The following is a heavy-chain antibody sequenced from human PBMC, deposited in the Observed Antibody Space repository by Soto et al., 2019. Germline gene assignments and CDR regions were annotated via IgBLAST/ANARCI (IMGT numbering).Heavy chain of an antibody. D-gene: IGHD6-13*01. J-gene: IGHJ1*01. CDR2: ITGSGGDT. Sequence: EVQLLESGGGLVQPGGSLRLSCAASGFTFSSYAMSWVRQAPGKGLEWVSLITGSGGDTYYADSVKARFTISSDNSRNTLYLQMNCLRAEDTAVYYCAKAAGSSWGTEHFQHWGQGTLVTVSS. CDR3: AKAAGSSWGTEHFQH. V-gene: IGHV3-23*01. CDR1: GFTFSSYA.